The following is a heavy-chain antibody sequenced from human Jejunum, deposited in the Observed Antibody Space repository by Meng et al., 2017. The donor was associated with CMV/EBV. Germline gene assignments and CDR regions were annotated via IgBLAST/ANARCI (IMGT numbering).Heavy chain of an antibody. CDR1: RDSISSGDSS. CDR2: IYYNGNA. V-gene: IGHV4-30-4*08. D-gene: IGHD3-10*01. CDR3: ARGGIFRGIDY. Sequence: VQRQGSGPNLVNPSQTLALTFTLSRDSISSGDSSWNWIRQAPGKGLEWIGYIYYNGNAYYNPSLQSRVSISVDTSKNEFSLNLNSVTAADTALYFCARGGIFRGIDYWGQGTLVTVSS. J-gene: IGHJ4*02.